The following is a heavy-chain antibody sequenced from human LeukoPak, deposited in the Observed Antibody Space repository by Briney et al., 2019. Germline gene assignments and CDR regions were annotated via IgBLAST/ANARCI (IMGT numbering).Heavy chain of an antibody. V-gene: IGHV3-7*05. J-gene: IGHJ4*02. CDR1: GFTFSRYW. CDR3: ARGGYSFDY. CDR2: IKQDGSEK. Sequence: GGSLRLSCAASGFTFSRYWMTWVRQAPGKGLEWVANIKQDGSEKYYVDSVKGRFTISRDNAKNSLYLQMNSLRAEDTAVYYCARGGYSFDYWGQGTLVTVSS.